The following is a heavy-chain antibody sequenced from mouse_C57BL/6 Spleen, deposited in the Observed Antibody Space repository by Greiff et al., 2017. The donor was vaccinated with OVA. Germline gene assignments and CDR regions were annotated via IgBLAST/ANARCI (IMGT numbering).Heavy chain of an antibody. CDR3: ARSYGSREGYFDV. J-gene: IGHJ1*03. CDR1: GYTFTDYY. CDR2: INPNNGGT. D-gene: IGHD1-1*01. V-gene: IGHV1-26*01. Sequence: EVQLQQSGPELVKPGASVKISCKASGYTFTDYYMNWVKQSHGKSLEWIGDINPNNGGTSYNQKFKGKATLTVDKSSSTAYMELRSLTSEDSAVYYCARSYGSREGYFDVWGTGTTVTVSS.